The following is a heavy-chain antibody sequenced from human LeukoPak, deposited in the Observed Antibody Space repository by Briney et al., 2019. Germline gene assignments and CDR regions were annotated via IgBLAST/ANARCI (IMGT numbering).Heavy chain of an antibody. D-gene: IGHD4-17*01. Sequence: SVKVSCKASGYTFTAYQMHWVRQAPGQGLEWMGWINPNRGGTNCPQKFQGRVTMTRDTSISTAYLEVSSLTSDDTAVYFCARGRGMTTVTYFDYWGQGILVTVSS. CDR2: INPNRGGT. CDR1: GYTFTAYQ. J-gene: IGHJ4*02. V-gene: IGHV1-2*02. CDR3: ARGRGMTTVTYFDY.